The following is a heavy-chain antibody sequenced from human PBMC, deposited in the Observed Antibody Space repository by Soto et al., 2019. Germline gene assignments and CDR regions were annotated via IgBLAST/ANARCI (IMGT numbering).Heavy chain of an antibody. CDR1: GYTFTSYD. D-gene: IGHD6-19*01. CDR3: ARGSGWNYLYYMDV. V-gene: IGHV1-8*01. CDR2: MNPNSGNT. J-gene: IGHJ6*03. Sequence: GASVKVSCKASGYTFTSYDINWVRQATGQGLEWMGWMNPNSGNTGYAQKFQGRVTMTRNTSISTAYMELSSLRSEDTAVYYCARGSGWNYLYYMDVWGKGTTVTVSS.